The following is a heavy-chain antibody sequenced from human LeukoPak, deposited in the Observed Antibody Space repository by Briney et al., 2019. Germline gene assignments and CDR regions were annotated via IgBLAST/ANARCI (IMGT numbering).Heavy chain of an antibody. CDR3: ASRRGYDPYYFDF. V-gene: IGHV1-18*01. Sequence: GASVKVSCKASGYTFTSYGISWVRQAPGQGLEWMGWIRANSGSTNYVQTFQDRVTMTTDTSTSTVYLELRSLRSADEAVYFCASRRGYDPYYFDFWGQGTLVTVSS. D-gene: IGHD3-22*01. J-gene: IGHJ4*02. CDR1: GYTFTSYG. CDR2: IRANSGST.